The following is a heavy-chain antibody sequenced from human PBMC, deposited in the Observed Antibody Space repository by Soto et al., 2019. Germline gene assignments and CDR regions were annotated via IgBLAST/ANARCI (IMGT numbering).Heavy chain of an antibody. CDR3: ARERRGYDILTGYVVPHNWFDP. Sequence: QVQLVQSGAEVKKPGASVKVSCTASGYTFTSYGITWVRQAPGQGLEWMGWISAYNGNTNYAQKLQGRVTMTTDTSTSTAYMELRSLRSDDTAVYYCARERRGYDILTGYVVPHNWFDPWGQGTLVTVSS. CDR1: GYTFTSYG. V-gene: IGHV1-18*01. J-gene: IGHJ5*02. CDR2: ISAYNGNT. D-gene: IGHD3-9*01.